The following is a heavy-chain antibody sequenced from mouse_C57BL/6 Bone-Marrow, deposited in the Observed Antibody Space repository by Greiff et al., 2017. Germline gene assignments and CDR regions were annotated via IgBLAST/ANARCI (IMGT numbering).Heavy chain of an antibody. V-gene: IGHV8-8*01. Sequence: QVTLKVSGPGLLQPSQTLSLSCSFSGFSLSTFGMGVGWIRPPSGKGLEWLAHIWWDDDKYYNPALKSRLTIAKDTSKNQVFLKIDNMDTADTATYYCAFDDGCRFAYWGQGTRVTVSA. D-gene: IGHD2-3*01. CDR3: AFDDGCRFAY. J-gene: IGHJ3*01. CDR1: GFSLSTFGMG. CDR2: IWWDDDK.